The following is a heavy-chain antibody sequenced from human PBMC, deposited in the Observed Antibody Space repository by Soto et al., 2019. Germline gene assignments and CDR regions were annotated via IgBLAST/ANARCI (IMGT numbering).Heavy chain of an antibody. V-gene: IGHV3-30*18. D-gene: IGHD3-3*01. CDR3: AKGGVWSGYWGAFDI. CDR2: ISYDGGNT. Sequence: GSLRLSCAASGFTFSSFGMHWVRQAPGKGLGWVAVISYDGGNTYSADSVKGRFTISRDNSKNTLYLQMNSLRAEDTAVYYCAKGGVWSGYWGAFDIWGQGTMVTV. CDR1: GFTFSSFG. J-gene: IGHJ3*02.